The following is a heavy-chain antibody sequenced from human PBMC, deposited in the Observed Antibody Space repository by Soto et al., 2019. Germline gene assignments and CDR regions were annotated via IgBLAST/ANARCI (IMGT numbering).Heavy chain of an antibody. CDR1: GFVFKDAS. Sequence: EVLLVESGGGWVQPGGSLKLSCAASGFVFKDASIHWVRQVSGKGLEWVGRVRDRAYNYATAYAASVKGRFTISRDDSTNTAYLQMNSLKTEDTGSYYCTRRISSAQDYWGQGTLVTVSS. CDR2: VRDRAYNYAT. CDR3: TRRISSAQDY. D-gene: IGHD1-20*01. J-gene: IGHJ4*02. V-gene: IGHV3-73*01.